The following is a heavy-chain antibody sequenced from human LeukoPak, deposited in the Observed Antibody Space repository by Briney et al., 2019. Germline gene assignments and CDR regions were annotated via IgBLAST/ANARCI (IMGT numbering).Heavy chain of an antibody. D-gene: IGHD1-26*01. CDR1: GGSISRYY. V-gene: IGHV4-4*07. Sequence: SETLSLTCTVSGGSISRYYWSWIRQPAGKGLEWIGRIYTSGSTNYNPSLKSRVTMSVDTSKNQFSLKLSSVTAADTAVYYCARGSGRTKYSGLMYYFDYWGQGTLVTVSS. J-gene: IGHJ4*02. CDR2: IYTSGST. CDR3: ARGSGRTKYSGLMYYFDY.